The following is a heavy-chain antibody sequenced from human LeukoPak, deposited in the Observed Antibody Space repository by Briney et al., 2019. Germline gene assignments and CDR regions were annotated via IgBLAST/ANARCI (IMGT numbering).Heavy chain of an antibody. J-gene: IGHJ5*02. CDR1: GFTFSSYS. V-gene: IGHV3-48*01. CDR2: ISSSSSTI. Sequence: PGGSLRLSCAASGFTFSSYSMNWVRQAPGKGLEWVSYISSSSSTIYYADSVKGRFTISRDNAKNSLYLQMNSLRAEDTAVYYCASFPGIAAAATNWFDPWGQGTLVTVSS. D-gene: IGHD6-13*01. CDR3: ASFPGIAAAATNWFDP.